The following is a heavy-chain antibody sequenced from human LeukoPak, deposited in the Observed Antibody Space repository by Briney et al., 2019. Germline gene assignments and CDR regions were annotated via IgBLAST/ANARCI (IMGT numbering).Heavy chain of an antibody. J-gene: IGHJ6*03. V-gene: IGHV1-2*02. CDR2: IKPNSGGT. CDR3: ARDPRYPMYSSSSGSLYYYYYYMDV. CDR1: GYTLTGYY. Sequence: ASVKVSCKASGYTLTGYYMHWVRQAPGQGLEWMGWIKPNSGGTNYAQKFQGRVTMTRDTSISTAYMELSRLRSDDTAVFYCARDPRYPMYSSSSGSLYYYYYYMDVWGKGTTVTVSS. D-gene: IGHD6-6*01.